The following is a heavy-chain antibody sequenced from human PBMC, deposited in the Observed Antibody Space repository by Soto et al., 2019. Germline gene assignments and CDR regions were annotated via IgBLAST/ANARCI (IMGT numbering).Heavy chain of an antibody. D-gene: IGHD3-22*01. CDR1: GYTFTGYY. Sequence: ASVKVSCKASGYTFTGYYMHWVRQAPGQGLEWMGWINPNSGGTNYAQKFQGWVTMTRDTSISTAYMELSRLRSDDTAVYYCARDPYYASSGYYRALDYYYGMDVWGQGTTVTVSS. V-gene: IGHV1-2*04. J-gene: IGHJ6*02. CDR3: ARDPYYASSGYYRALDYYYGMDV. CDR2: INPNSGGT.